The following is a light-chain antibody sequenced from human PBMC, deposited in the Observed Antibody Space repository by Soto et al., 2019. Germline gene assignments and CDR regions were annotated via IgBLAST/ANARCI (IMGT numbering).Light chain of an antibody. CDR3: ETWDSNTLWV. V-gene: IGLV4-60*02. CDR1: SGHSSYI. CDR2: LEGSGSY. J-gene: IGLJ3*02. Sequence: VLTQSSSASASLGSSVKLTCTLSSGHSSYIIAWHQQQPGKAPRYLMKLEGSGSYNKGSGVPDRFSGSSSGADRYLTISNLQFEDEADYYCETWDSNTLWVFGGGTKVTVL.